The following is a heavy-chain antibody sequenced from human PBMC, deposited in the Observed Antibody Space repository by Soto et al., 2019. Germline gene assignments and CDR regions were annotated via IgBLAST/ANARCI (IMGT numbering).Heavy chain of an antibody. Sequence: GGSLRLSCAASGFTFSSFWVSWVRQAPGKGLERVTNIKQDGSEKYYVDSVKGRFTISRDNAKNSLHLQMNSLRAEDTAVYYCARDLTLRYFDWLYYYYYMDVWGKGTTVTVSS. V-gene: IGHV3-7*01. CDR3: ARDLTLRYFDWLYYYYYMDV. D-gene: IGHD3-9*01. J-gene: IGHJ6*03. CDR2: IKQDGSEK. CDR1: GFTFSSFW.